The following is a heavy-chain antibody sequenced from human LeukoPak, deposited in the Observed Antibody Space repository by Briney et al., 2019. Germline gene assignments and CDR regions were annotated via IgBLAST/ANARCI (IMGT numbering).Heavy chain of an antibody. V-gene: IGHV3-21*01. J-gene: IGHJ6*02. CDR3: ASQYVVVVAATDGMDV. D-gene: IGHD2-15*01. CDR1: GFTVSSYS. CDR2: ISSSSSYI. Sequence: GGSLRLSCAASGFTVSSYSMNWVRQAPGKGLEWVSSISSSSSYIYYADSVKGRFTISRDNAKNSLYLQMNSLRAEDTAVYYCASQYVVVVAATDGMDVWGQGTTVTVSS.